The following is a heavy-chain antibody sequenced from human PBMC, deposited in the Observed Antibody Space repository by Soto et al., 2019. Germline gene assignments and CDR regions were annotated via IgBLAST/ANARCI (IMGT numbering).Heavy chain of an antibody. CDR1: GDSIRSGGYS. CDR2: IYYSGST. J-gene: IGHJ4*02. CDR3: ARAPGGVTYLKV. V-gene: IGHV4-39*01. D-gene: IGHD5-18*01. Sequence: SDPLSLTCAVSGDSIRSGGYSWCWIRQPPGKGLEWIGSIYYSGSTYYNPSLKSRVTISVDTSKNQFSLKLSSVTAADTAVYFCARAPGGVTYLKVWGQGTLVT.